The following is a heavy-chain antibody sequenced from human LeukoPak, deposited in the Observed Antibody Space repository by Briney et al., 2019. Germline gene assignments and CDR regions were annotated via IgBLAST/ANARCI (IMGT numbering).Heavy chain of an antibody. CDR2: IYHSGST. CDR3: ARDSGTIHFVS. Sequence: PSETLSLTCTVSGGSISNYYWSWIRQPPGKGLEWIGYIYHSGSTIYNPSLQSRVTMSVDTSKNQFSLKMSSVTAADTAVYYCARDSGTIHFVSWGQGTLVTVSS. CDR1: GGSISNYY. V-gene: IGHV4-59*12. J-gene: IGHJ1*01. D-gene: IGHD1-1*01.